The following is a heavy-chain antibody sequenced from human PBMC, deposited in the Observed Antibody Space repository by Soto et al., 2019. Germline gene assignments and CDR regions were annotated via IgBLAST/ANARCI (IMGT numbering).Heavy chain of an antibody. J-gene: IGHJ4*02. CDR3: ARDSYYYDSSGYYPVTQFDY. D-gene: IGHD3-22*01. CDR2: ISSSSSTI. V-gene: IGHV3-48*02. Sequence: GGSQRLSCAGCGWTVSRSSLKWVRQDQGKGLEWVSYISSSSSTIYYADSVKGRFTISRDNAKNSLYLQMNSLRDEDTAVYYCARDSYYYDSSGYYPVTQFDYWGQGTLVTVSS. CDR1: GWTVSRSS.